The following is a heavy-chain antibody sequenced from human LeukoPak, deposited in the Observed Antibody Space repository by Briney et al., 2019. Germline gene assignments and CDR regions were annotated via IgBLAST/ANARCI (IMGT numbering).Heavy chain of an antibody. CDR2: MYYSGIT. V-gene: IGHV4-59*01. D-gene: IGHD2-21*02. CDR1: GGSISGYY. J-gene: IGHJ4*02. Sequence: SETLSLTCTVSGGSISGYYWSWIRQPPGKGLECIGYMYYSGITIYNPSLKSRVTMSLDTSKNQFSLRLTSVTAADTAVYYCARGNTALFPDYWGRGTLVTVSS. CDR3: ARGNTALFPDY.